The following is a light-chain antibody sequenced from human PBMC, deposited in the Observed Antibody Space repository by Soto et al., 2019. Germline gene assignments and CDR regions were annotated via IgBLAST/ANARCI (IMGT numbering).Light chain of an antibody. V-gene: IGKV3-11*01. Sequence: EIVLTQSPATLSSFPGDRVTLSCRSSQYINTRLAWYQHRPGQAPSLLIYQTSIRAAGIPARFSASGTGTDFTLTISDVQPEDFAVYYCHRRQSWPRTFGQGTKVDIK. J-gene: IGKJ1*01. CDR3: HRRQSWPRT. CDR2: QTS. CDR1: QYINTR.